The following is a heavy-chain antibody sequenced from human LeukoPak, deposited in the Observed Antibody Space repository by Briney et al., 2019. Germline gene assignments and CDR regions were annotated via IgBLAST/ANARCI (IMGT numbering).Heavy chain of an antibody. V-gene: IGHV4-39*07. CDR1: GGSISSSSYY. CDR2: IHYSGST. CDR3: ARGRYDSVWGYYYYMDV. J-gene: IGHJ6*03. Sequence: SETLSLTCTVSGGSISSSSYYWAWIRQPPGKGLEWIGSIHYSGSTYYNPSLKSRVTISVDTSKNQFSLKLSSVTAADTAVYYRARGRYDSVWGYYYYMDVWGKGTTVTVSS. D-gene: IGHD3-22*01.